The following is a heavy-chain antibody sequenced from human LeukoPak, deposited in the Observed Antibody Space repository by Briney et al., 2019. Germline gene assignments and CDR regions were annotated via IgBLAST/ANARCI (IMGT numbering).Heavy chain of an antibody. CDR3: ARDEYSSGWYAY. CDR1: GGSISSSSYY. CDR2: IYYSGST. Sequence: PSETLSLTCTVSGGSISSSSYYWGWIRQPPGKGLEWIGSIYYSGSTYYNPSLKSRVTISVDTSKNQFSLKLSSVTAADTAVYYCARDEYSSGWYAYWGQGTLVTVSS. D-gene: IGHD6-19*01. J-gene: IGHJ4*02. V-gene: IGHV4-39*07.